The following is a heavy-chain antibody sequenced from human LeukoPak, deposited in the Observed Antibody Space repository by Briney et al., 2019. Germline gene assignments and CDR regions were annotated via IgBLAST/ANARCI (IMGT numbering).Heavy chain of an antibody. D-gene: IGHD3-10*01. V-gene: IGHV3-23*01. CDR3: AKSLLLWFGESGPGDYFDY. CDR2: ISGSGGST. Sequence: GGSLRLSCAASGFTFSSYAMSWVRQAPGKGLEWVSAISGSGGSTYYADSVKGRFTISRDNPKNTLYLQMNSLRAEDTAVYYCAKSLLLWFGESGPGDYFDYWGQGTLVTVSS. CDR1: GFTFSSYA. J-gene: IGHJ4*02.